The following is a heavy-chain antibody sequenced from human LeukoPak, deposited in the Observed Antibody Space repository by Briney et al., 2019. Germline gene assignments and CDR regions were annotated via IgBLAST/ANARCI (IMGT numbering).Heavy chain of an antibody. J-gene: IGHJ4*02. CDR3: ARDFWRYSYGSYYFDY. CDR2: IWYDGSNK. V-gene: IGHV3-33*01. D-gene: IGHD5-18*01. Sequence: PGRSLRLSCAASGFTFSSYGMHWVRQAPGKGLEWVAVIWYDGSNKYYADSVKGRFTISRDNSKNTLYLQMNSLRAEDTAVYYCARDFWRYSYGSYYFDYWGQGTLVTVSS. CDR1: GFTFSSYG.